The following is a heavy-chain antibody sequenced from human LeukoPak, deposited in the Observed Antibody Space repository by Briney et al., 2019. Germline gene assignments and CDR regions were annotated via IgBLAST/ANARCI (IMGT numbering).Heavy chain of an antibody. CDR3: ARVGKGYSQYYFDY. Sequence: GASVKVSCKASGYTFTDYYIHWVRQAPGQGLECMGRISPDSGVTNYAQKFQGRVTMTRDTSISTAYMELSRLTSDDTAVYYCARVGKGYSQYYFDYWGQGTLVTVSS. CDR1: GYTFTDYY. D-gene: IGHD4-23*01. CDR2: ISPDSGVT. J-gene: IGHJ4*02. V-gene: IGHV1-2*06.